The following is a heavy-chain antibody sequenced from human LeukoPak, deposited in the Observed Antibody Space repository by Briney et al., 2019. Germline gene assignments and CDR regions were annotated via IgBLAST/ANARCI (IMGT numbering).Heavy chain of an antibody. D-gene: IGHD6-19*01. CDR1: GFTFSSYG. V-gene: IGHV3-33*01. Sequence: GSLILSCAASGFTFSSYGMHWVRQAPGKGLEWVAVIWYDGSNKYYADSVKGRFTISRDNSKNTLYLQMNSLRAEDTAVYYCARVYSSGWEFDYWGQGTLVTVSS. J-gene: IGHJ4*02. CDR2: IWYDGSNK. CDR3: ARVYSSGWEFDY.